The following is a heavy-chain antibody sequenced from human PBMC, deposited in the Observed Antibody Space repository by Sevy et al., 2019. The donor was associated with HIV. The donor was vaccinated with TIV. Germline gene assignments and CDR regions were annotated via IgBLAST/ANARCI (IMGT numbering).Heavy chain of an antibody. CDR3: ARAQQVTMLVLIGGLYFDF. CDR2: IKQDMSEK. D-gene: IGHD3-22*01. CDR1: GFTFSSYW. J-gene: IGHJ4*01. Sequence: GESLKISCAASGFTFSSYWMTWVRQAPGKGLEWVANIKQDMSEKYYADSVNGRFTISRDNARHSLYLQMESLRAEDTAVYYCARAQQVTMLVLIGGLYFDFWGHGTLVTVSS. V-gene: IGHV3-7*01.